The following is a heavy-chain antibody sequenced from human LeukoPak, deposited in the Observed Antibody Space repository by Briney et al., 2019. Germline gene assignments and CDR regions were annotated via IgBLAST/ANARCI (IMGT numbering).Heavy chain of an antibody. J-gene: IGHJ4*02. D-gene: IGHD1-26*01. CDR2: IYYSGST. V-gene: IGHV4-59*01. CDR1: GGSISSYY. CDR3: ARGYRIDWHGELGY. Sequence: PSETLSLTCTVSGGSISSYYWSWIRQPPGKGLEWIGYIYYSGSTNYNPSLKSRVTISVDTSKNQFSLNLTSVTAADTAVYYCARGYRIDWHGELGYWGQGTLVTVSS.